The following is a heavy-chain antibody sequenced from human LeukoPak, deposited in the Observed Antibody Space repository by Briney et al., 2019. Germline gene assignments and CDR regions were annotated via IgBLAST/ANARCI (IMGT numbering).Heavy chain of an antibody. Sequence: GGSLRLSCAASGFTFSNYWMSWVRQAPGKGLEWVANRNQDGSETYYVDSVKGRFTISRDNAKNSLYLQMNSLRAEDTAVYYCARRGDAFDIWGRGTMVTVSS. CDR2: RNQDGSET. CDR3: ARRGDAFDI. CDR1: GFTFSNYW. J-gene: IGHJ3*02. V-gene: IGHV3-7*01.